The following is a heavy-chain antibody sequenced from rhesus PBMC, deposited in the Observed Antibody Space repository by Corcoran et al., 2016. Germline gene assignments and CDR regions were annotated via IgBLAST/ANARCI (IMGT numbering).Heavy chain of an antibody. CDR1: GGSISSNS. CDR2: IYGSGRRT. CDR3: ARRGNRFDV. V-gene: IGHV4S11*01. J-gene: IGHJ5-1*01. Sequence: QVQLQESGPGLVKPLETLSLTCAVSGGSISSNSWSWIRQPPGKGLEGMGYIYGSGRRTNYNTSRKGRVTLSVDTSKNQFSRKRSSVTAADTAVYYCARRGNRFDVWGAGVLVTVSS.